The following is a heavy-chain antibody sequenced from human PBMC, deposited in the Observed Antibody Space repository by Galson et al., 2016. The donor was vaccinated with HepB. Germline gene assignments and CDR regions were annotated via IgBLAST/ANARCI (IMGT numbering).Heavy chain of an antibody. Sequence: SLRLSCAASGFPFSIYSMNWVRQAPGKGLEWVSSISTGSYDTYYADSVKGRFTISRDNARNSVYLQIDSLRAEDTAVYYCARDRRGENYYYYGMDVWGQGTPVTVSS. V-gene: IGHV3-21*01. CDR2: ISTGSYDT. CDR1: GFPFSIYS. D-gene: IGHD3-3*01. J-gene: IGHJ6*02. CDR3: ARDRRGENYYYYGMDV.